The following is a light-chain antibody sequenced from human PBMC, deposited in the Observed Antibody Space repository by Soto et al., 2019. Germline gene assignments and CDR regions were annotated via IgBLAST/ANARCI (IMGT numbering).Light chain of an antibody. CDR1: HDVSTF. V-gene: IGKV1-9*01. Sequence: DSQLSQSPYRLSAAIGARVAITGRASHDVSTFLAWYQQHPGKAPKLLIYEASTLQSGVPSRFSGSGSGTEFTLTMSGLLPEDFAAYHCQQLYTLPFTFGQGTRLEIK. J-gene: IGKJ5*01. CDR2: EAS. CDR3: QQLYTLPFT.